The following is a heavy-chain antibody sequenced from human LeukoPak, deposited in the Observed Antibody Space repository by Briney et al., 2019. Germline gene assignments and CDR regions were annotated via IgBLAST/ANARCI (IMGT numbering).Heavy chain of an antibody. CDR3: VLGAYWNDDKNAFHI. CDR2: IGATGDT. CDR1: GLTFSSYD. Sequence: GGSLRLSCAASGLTFSSYDMHWVRQAPGKGLEWVLSIGATGDTYYAGSVKGRFAVSRDNAKKSLYLQMSSLRAGDTAVYFCVLGAYWNDDKNAFHIWGPGTMVTVSS. J-gene: IGHJ3*02. V-gene: IGHV3-13*01. D-gene: IGHD1-1*01.